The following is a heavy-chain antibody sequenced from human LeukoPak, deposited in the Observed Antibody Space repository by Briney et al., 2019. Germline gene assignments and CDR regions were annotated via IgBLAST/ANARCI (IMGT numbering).Heavy chain of an antibody. V-gene: IGHV3-23*01. CDR2: ISGSGGST. CDR3: ARDLGQWLVLEWVYFQH. CDR1: GFTFSSYA. D-gene: IGHD6-19*01. Sequence: PGGSLRLSCAASGFTFSSYAMSWVRQAPGKGLEWVSAISGSGGSTYYADSVKGRFTISRDNSKNTLYLQMNSLRAEDTAVYYCARDLGQWLVLEWVYFQHWGQGTLVTVSS. J-gene: IGHJ1*01.